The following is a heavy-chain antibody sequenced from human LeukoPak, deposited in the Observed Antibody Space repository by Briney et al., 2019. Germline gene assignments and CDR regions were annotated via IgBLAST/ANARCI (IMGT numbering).Heavy chain of an antibody. CDR1: GFTFNNYA. J-gene: IGHJ4*02. Sequence: GGSLRLSCAASGFTFNNYAMTWVRQAPGKGLEWVSGISGSGGSTYYADSVKGRYTISRDTSKNTLYLQMNSLRTEDTAVYYCAKGRYYDFWSGYSVFDYWGQGTLVTVSS. CDR2: ISGSGGST. V-gene: IGHV3-23*01. CDR3: AKGRYYDFWSGYSVFDY. D-gene: IGHD3-3*01.